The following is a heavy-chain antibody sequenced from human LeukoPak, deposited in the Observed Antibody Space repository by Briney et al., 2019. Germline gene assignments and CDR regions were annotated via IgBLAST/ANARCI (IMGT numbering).Heavy chain of an antibody. V-gene: IGHV4-30-2*05. CDR2: IYHSGST. J-gene: IGHJ4*02. CDR1: GGSISSGGYY. Sequence: PSETLSLTCTVSGGSISSGGYYWSWIRQPPGKGLEWIGYIYHSGSTYYNPSLKSRVTISVDTSKNQFSLKLSSVTAADTAVYYCARERYYGSGSYFPYFDYWGQGTLVTVSS. D-gene: IGHD3-10*01. CDR3: ARERYYGSGSYFPYFDY.